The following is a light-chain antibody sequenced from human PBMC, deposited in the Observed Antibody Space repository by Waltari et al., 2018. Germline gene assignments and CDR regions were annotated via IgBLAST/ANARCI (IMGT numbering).Light chain of an antibody. J-gene: IGKJ2*01. V-gene: IGKV4-1*01. Sequence: DIVMTQSPDSLAVSLGERATIHCKSSQSVLYRSNNENYLAWYQQKPGQPPKLLIYWASARTSGVPDRFSGSGSGTDFTLTISSLQAEDVAVYYCQQYYSIPPAFGQGSKLEIQ. CDR1: QSVLYRSNNENY. CDR2: WAS. CDR3: QQYYSIPPA.